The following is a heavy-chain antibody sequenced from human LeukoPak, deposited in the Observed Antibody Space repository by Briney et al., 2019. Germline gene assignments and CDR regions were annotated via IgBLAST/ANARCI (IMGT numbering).Heavy chain of an antibody. CDR3: ARDGTYYYDSSGYYRYYYMDV. J-gene: IGHJ6*03. CDR2: ISGYNGNT. V-gene: IGHV1-18*01. CDR1: GYTFTSYG. D-gene: IGHD3-22*01. Sequence: ASVKVSCKASGYTFTSYGISWVRQAPGQGLEWMGWISGYNGNTNYAQKLQGRVTMTTDTSTSTAYMELRSLRSDDTAVYYCARDGTYYYDSSGYYRYYYMDVWGKGTTVTVSS.